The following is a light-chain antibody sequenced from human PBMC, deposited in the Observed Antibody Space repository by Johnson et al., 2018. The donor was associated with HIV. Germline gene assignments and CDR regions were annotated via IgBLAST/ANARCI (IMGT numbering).Light chain of an antibody. CDR3: GTWDSSLNAYV. CDR1: SSNIGNKY. Sequence: SVLTQPPSVSAAPGQTVTISCSGSSSNIGNKYVSWYQQLPGTAPKLLIYENSKRHSGIPDRFSGSKSGTSATLGITGLQTGDEADYYCGTWDSSLNAYVFGAATKVAVL. CDR2: ENS. V-gene: IGLV1-51*02. J-gene: IGLJ1*01.